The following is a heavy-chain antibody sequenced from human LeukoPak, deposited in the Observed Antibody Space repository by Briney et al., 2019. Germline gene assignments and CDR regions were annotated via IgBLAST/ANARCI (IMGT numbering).Heavy chain of an antibody. CDR2: IYYSGST. CDR3: ARDWGRSGYYRVFDY. D-gene: IGHD3-22*01. V-gene: IGHV4-59*01. J-gene: IGHJ4*02. CDR1: GCSISSYY. Sequence: SETLSLTCTVSGCSISSYYWSCIRQPPGKGLEWIGYIYYSGSTNYNPSLKSRVTISVDTSKNQFSLKLSSVTAADTAVYYCARDWGRSGYYRVFDYWGQGTLVTVSS.